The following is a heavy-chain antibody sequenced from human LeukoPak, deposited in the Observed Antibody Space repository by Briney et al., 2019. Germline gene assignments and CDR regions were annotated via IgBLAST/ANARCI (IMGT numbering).Heavy chain of an antibody. CDR1: GGTFSSYA. J-gene: IGHJ6*03. CDR2: IIPLFGTA. D-gene: IGHD3-16*01. V-gene: IGHV1-69*01. CDR3: ARCPTLRDYYYYMDV. Sequence: GSSVKVSCRASGGTFSSYAVSWVRQAPGQGLEWIGGIIPLFGTANYAQKFQGRVTITADESTSTAYMELSSLRSEDTAVYYCARCPTLRDYYYYMDVWGKGTTVTVSS.